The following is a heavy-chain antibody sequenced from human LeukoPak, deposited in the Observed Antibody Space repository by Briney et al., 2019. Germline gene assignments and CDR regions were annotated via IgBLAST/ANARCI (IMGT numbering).Heavy chain of an antibody. D-gene: IGHD3-22*01. CDR2: ISSSGSTI. J-gene: IGHJ4*02. Sequence: PGGSLRLSCAASGFTFSSYEMNWVRQAPGKGLERVSYISSSGSTIYYADSVKGRFTISRDNAKNSLYLQMNSLRAEDTAVYYCARISSYYYDSSGYYSLDYFDYWGQGTLVTVSS. V-gene: IGHV3-48*03. CDR3: ARISSYYYDSSGYYSLDYFDY. CDR1: GFTFSSYE.